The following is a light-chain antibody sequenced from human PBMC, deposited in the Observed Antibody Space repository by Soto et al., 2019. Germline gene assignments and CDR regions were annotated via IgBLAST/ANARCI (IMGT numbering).Light chain of an antibody. CDR3: SSYTSSSTYV. CDR1: SSDVGGYNY. Sequence: QSVLTQPASVSRSPGPSITISCTGTSSDVGGYNYVSWYQQHPGKAPKLMIYDVSNRPSGVSNRFSGSKSGNTASLTISGLQAEDEADYYCSSYTSSSTYVFGTGTKVTVL. J-gene: IGLJ1*01. V-gene: IGLV2-14*01. CDR2: DVS.